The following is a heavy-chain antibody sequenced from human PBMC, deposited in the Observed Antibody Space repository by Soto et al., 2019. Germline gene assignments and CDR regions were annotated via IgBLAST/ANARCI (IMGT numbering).Heavy chain of an antibody. CDR2: ISGSGDRT. CDR3: AKDLFPDIVVVTSAIPASYFDL. V-gene: IGHV3-23*01. CDR1: GFTFSSHA. D-gene: IGHD2-15*01. Sequence: EVQLLESGGDLVEPGGSLRLSCAASGFTFSSHAMSWVRQAPGKGLEWVSGISGSGDRTYSADSVKGRFTISRDNSKNTLYLQMISLRAKDTAVYFCAKDLFPDIVVVTSAIPASYFDLWGRGTLVTVSS. J-gene: IGHJ2*01.